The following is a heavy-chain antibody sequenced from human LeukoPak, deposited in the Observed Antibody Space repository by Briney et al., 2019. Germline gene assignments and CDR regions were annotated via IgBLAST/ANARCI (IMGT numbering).Heavy chain of an antibody. CDR1: GFTVSSNY. J-gene: IGHJ6*03. CDR2: IYSGGST. D-gene: IGHD3-10*01. Sequence: AGGSLRLSCAASGFTVSSNYMSWVRQAPGKGLEWVSIIYSGGSTFYADSVKGRFTISRDNSKNTRYLQMNSLRAEDTAVYYCAKTYYSSRAHYYYYYYMDVWGKGTTVTISS. V-gene: IGHV3-53*01. CDR3: AKTYYSSRAHYYYYYYMDV.